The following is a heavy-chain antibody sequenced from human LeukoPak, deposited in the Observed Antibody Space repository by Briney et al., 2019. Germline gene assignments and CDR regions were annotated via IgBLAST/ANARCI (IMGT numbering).Heavy chain of an antibody. CDR2: ISGSGGST. D-gene: IGHD2-2*02. Sequence: GGSLRLSCAASGFTFSSYAMSWVRQAPGKGLDWVSVISGSGGSTYYVDSVKGRFTISRDNSKNTLYLQMNSLRAEDTAVYYCAKRYIGNYYFDYWGQGTLVTVSS. CDR1: GFTFSSYA. CDR3: AKRYIGNYYFDY. V-gene: IGHV3-23*01. J-gene: IGHJ4*02.